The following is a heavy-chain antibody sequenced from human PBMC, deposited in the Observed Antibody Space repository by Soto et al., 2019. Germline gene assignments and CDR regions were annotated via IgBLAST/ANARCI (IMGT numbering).Heavy chain of an antibody. CDR3: ARASSPRDPWLDY. CDR1: GFTFSDDY. D-gene: IGHD5-18*01. V-gene: IGHV3-11*01. J-gene: IGHJ4*02. CDR2: ISSSGGTI. Sequence: GGSLRLSCGASGFTFSDDYMSWIRQAPGKGLEWVSYISSSGGTIYHADSVKGRFTISRDNAKNSLFLQMNSLRADDTAVYYCARASSPRDPWLDYWGQGTLVTVSS.